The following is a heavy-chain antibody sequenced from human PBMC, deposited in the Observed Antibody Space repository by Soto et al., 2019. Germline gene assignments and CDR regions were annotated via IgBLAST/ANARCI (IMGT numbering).Heavy chain of an antibody. CDR3: VRDVTGGYSFGC. D-gene: IGHD5-18*01. Sequence: EVQLVESGGGLVQPGGSLRLSCAASGFIFSNYWMYWVRQAPGKGLEWVANIKLDGSEKYYVESVKGRFTISRDNAKNSLYLQMNSLIAEDTAVYYCVRDVTGGYSFGCWGQGTRVTVSS. CDR1: GFIFSNYW. J-gene: IGHJ4*02. CDR2: IKLDGSEK. V-gene: IGHV3-7*05.